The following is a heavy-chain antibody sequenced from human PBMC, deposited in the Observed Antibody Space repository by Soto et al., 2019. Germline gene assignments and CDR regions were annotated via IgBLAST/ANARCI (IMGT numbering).Heavy chain of an antibody. CDR1: GGSFNSYH. Sequence: SETLSLTCTVSGGSFNSYHWSWLRQPPGKGLEWIGYIFDSGTTTYNPSLKSRVTISADTSKNQFSLKLSSVTAADTAVYDCAGEIPRGFRFDEWGQGTLVTVSS. D-gene: IGHD3-10*01. CDR2: IFDSGTT. CDR3: AGEIPRGFRFDE. J-gene: IGHJ4*02. V-gene: IGHV4-59*08.